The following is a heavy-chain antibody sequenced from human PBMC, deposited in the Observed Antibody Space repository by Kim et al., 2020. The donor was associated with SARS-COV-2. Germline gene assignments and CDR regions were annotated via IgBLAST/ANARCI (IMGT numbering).Heavy chain of an antibody. CDR1: GYTFTSYA. J-gene: IGHJ4*02. D-gene: IGHD3-16*02. V-gene: IGHV1-3*01. Sequence: ASVKVSCKASGYTFTSYAMHWVRQAPGQRLEWMGWINAGNGNTKYSQKFQGRVTITRDTSASTAYMELSSLRSEDTAVYYCARDPWYFGGVIALDYWGQGTLVTVSS. CDR3: ARDPWYFGGVIALDY. CDR2: INAGNGNT.